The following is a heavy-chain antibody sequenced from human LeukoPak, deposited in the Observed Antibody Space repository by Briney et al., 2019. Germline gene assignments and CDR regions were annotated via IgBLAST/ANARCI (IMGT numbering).Heavy chain of an antibody. Sequence: SVKVSCKAFGGTFSSYAISWVRQAPGQGLEWMGRIIPILGIANYAQKFQGRVTITADKSTSTAYMELSSLRSEDTAVYYCARDQHPYYYDSSGYSYYFDYWGQGTLVTVSS. V-gene: IGHV1-69*04. CDR1: GGTFSSYA. J-gene: IGHJ4*02. CDR3: ARDQHPYYYDSSGYSYYFDY. CDR2: IIPILGIA. D-gene: IGHD3-22*01.